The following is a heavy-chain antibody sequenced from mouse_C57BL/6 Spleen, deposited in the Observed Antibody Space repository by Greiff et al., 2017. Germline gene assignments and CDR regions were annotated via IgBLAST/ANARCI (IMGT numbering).Heavy chain of an antibody. CDR1: GFTFSSYA. CDR2: ISAGGSYT. CDR3: ARDNWDESAY. D-gene: IGHD4-1*01. J-gene: IGHJ3*01. Sequence: EVKLMESGGGLVKPGGSLKLSCAASGFTFSSYAMSWVRQTPEKRLEWVATISAGGSYTYYPDNVKGRFTISRDNTKNNLYLQMSHLKSEDTAMYYCARDNWDESAYWGQGTLVTVSA. V-gene: IGHV5-4*01.